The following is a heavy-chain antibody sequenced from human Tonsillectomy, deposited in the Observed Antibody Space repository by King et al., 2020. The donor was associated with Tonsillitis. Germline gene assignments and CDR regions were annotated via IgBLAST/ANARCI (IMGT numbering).Heavy chain of an antibody. CDR1: GFTFSNAW. Sequence: VQLVESGGGLVKPGGSLRLSCAASGFTFSNAWMSWVRQAPGKGLEWVGRIKSKTDGGTTDYAAPVKGRFTISRDDSKDTLYLQMNSLKTEDTAVYYCTTERGGGSYGSGSYQCRGYYYDGMDVWGQGTTVTVSS. D-gene: IGHD3-10*01. J-gene: IGHJ6*02. CDR2: IKSKTDGGTT. CDR3: TTERGGGSYGSGSYQCRGYYYDGMDV. V-gene: IGHV3-15*01.